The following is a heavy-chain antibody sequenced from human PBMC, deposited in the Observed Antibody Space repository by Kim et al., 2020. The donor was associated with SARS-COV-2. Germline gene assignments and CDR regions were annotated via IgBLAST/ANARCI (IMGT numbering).Heavy chain of an antibody. V-gene: IGHV3-53*01. CDR3: ARIRSGYFDY. J-gene: IGHJ4*02. D-gene: IGHD3-22*01. CDR2: ST. Sequence: STYFAESVKGRFTISRDNSENAVYLQMNSLRAEDTAVYYCARIRSGYFDYWGQGVLVTVSS.